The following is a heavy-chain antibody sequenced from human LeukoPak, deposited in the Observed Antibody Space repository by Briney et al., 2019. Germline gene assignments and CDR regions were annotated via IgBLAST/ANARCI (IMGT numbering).Heavy chain of an antibody. Sequence: GGSLRLSCAASGFTFSSYWMHWVRQAPGKGLVWVSRINSDGSSTSYADSVKGRFTISRDNAKNTLYLQMNSLRAEDTAVYYCARDPSITRARRGGRAFDIWGQGTMVTVSS. CDR3: ARDPSITRARRGGRAFDI. CDR2: INSDGSST. V-gene: IGHV3-74*01. CDR1: GFTFSSYW. J-gene: IGHJ3*02. D-gene: IGHD3-16*01.